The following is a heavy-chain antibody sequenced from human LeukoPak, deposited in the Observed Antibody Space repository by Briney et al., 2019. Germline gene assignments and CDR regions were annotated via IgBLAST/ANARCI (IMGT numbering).Heavy chain of an antibody. V-gene: IGHV1-24*01. Sequence: ASVKVSCKLFGYTLTEYSIHWVRQAPGKGLEWMGGFDSEDGKTIYAQNFQDRVTMTEDTSTDTVYMELSSLKSEDTAIYFCARDSGTTGEVKFDPWGQGTLVTVSS. CDR3: ARDSGTTGEVKFDP. CDR1: GYTLTEYS. CDR2: FDSEDGKT. D-gene: IGHD3-10*01. J-gene: IGHJ5*02.